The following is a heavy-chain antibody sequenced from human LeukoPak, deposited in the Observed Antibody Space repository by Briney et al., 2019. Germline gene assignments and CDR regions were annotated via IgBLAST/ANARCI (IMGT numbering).Heavy chain of an antibody. CDR1: GFTFSSYS. V-gene: IGHV3-48*01. D-gene: IGHD4-23*01. Sequence: GGSLRLSCAASGFTFSSYSMNWVRQAPGKGLEWVSYISSSSSTMYYADSVKGRFTISRDNAKNSLYLQMNSLRSEDTAVYYCARDRTQGYGGNSDYWGQGTLVTVSS. J-gene: IGHJ4*02. CDR2: ISSSSSTM. CDR3: ARDRTQGYGGNSDY.